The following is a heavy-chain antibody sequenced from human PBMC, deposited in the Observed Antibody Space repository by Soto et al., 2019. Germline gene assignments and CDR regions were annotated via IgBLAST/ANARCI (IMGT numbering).Heavy chain of an antibody. Sequence: GGSLRLSCAASGFAFSSYAMSWVRQAPGKGLEWVSGISGSGDTTYYADSVKGRFTISRDNSKNTLYLQMNSLGADDTAVYYCARLRGNQIDAFDIWGQGTMVTVSS. CDR2: ISGSGDTT. D-gene: IGHD3-16*01. CDR1: GFAFSSYA. V-gene: IGHV3-23*01. J-gene: IGHJ3*02. CDR3: ARLRGNQIDAFDI.